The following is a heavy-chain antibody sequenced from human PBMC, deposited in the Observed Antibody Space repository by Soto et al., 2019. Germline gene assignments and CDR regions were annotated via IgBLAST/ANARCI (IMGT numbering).Heavy chain of an antibody. D-gene: IGHD2-2*01. V-gene: IGHV3-7*01. CDR1: GFTFSSYW. Sequence: GGSLRLSCAASGFTFSSYWMSWVRQAPGKGLEWVANIKQDGSEKYYVDSVKGRFTISRDNAKNSLYLQMNSLRAEDTAVYYCARDDRDCSSTSCYPALNDYWGQGTLVTVSS. CDR3: ARDDRDCSSTSCYPALNDY. CDR2: IKQDGSEK. J-gene: IGHJ4*02.